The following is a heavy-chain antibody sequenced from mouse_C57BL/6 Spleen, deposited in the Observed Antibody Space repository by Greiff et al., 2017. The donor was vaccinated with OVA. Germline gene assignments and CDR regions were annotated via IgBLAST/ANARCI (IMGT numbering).Heavy chain of an antibody. V-gene: IGHV1-81*01. CDR1: GYTFTSYG. D-gene: IGHD1-1*01. CDR2: IYPRSGNT. J-gene: IGHJ4*01. CDR3: ARGGYYGSSSYYYAMDY. Sequence: ESGAELARPGASVKLSCKASGYTFTSYGISWVKQRTGQGLEWIGEIYPRSGNTYYNEKFKGKATLTADKSSSTAYMELRSLTSEDSAVYFCARGGYYGSSSYYYAMDYWGQGTSVTVSS.